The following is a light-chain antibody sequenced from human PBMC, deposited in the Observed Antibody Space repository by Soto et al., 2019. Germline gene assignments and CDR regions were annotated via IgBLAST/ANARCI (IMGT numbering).Light chain of an antibody. Sequence: QSALTQPASVSGSPGQSITISCTGTSSDVGGYNYVSWYQQHPGKAPKLMIYDINNRPSGVSNRFSGSKSGNTASLTISGLQAEDEADYYCSSYASSRDVLFGGGTQLTVL. V-gene: IGLV2-14*01. CDR3: SSYASSRDVL. J-gene: IGLJ2*01. CDR2: DIN. CDR1: SSDVGGYNY.